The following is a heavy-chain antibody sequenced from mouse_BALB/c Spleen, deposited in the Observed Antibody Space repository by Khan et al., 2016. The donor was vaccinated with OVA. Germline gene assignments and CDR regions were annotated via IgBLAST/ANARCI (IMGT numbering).Heavy chain of an antibody. D-gene: IGHD6-2*01. V-gene: IGHV3-8*02. Sequence: EVQLQESGPSLVKPSQTLSLTCSVTGDSITSGYWNWIRKFPGNKLEHMGYISYSGATYYNPSLKRRISITRDTSNNTYYLQLISVTTKDTATYYCSRESGHSYFDYWGQGTTLTVSS. CDR2: ISYSGAT. J-gene: IGHJ2*01. CDR3: SRESGHSYFDY. CDR1: GDSITSGY.